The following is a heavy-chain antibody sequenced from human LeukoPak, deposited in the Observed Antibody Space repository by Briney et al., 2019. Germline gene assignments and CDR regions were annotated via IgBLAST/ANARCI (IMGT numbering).Heavy chain of an antibody. CDR1: GFTFSSYW. J-gene: IGHJ4*02. V-gene: IGHV3-7*03. CDR2: IKQDGSEK. CDR3: AKDRGPITDY. Sequence: PGGSLRLSCVASGFTFSSYWMSWVRQAPGKGLEWVANIKQDGSEKYYMDSVKGRFTISRQNAKNSLFLQMNSLRAEDTAVYYCAKDRGPITDYWGQGTLVTVSS. D-gene: IGHD5-12*01.